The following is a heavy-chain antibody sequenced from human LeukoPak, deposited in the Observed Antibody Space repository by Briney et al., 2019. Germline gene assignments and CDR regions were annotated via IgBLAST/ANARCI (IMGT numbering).Heavy chain of an antibody. CDR1: GGTFSSYA. V-gene: IGHV1-69*13. CDR3: ASVRVPPRKTIEPDYYDSSGYYEAPDYYYYYMDV. D-gene: IGHD3-22*01. J-gene: IGHJ6*03. Sequence: ASVKVSCKASGGTFSSYAISWVRQAPGQGLEWMGGIIPIFGTANYAQKFQGRVTITADESTSTAYMELSSLGSEDTAVYYCASVRVPPRKTIEPDYYDSSGYYEAPDYYYYYMDVWGKGTTVTISS. CDR2: IIPIFGTA.